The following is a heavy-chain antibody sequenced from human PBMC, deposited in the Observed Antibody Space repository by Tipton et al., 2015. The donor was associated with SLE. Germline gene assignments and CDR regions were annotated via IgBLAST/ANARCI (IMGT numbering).Heavy chain of an antibody. CDR2: ISPNSGGT. CDR3: ARVLPYDVLTGFGH. Sequence: QLVQSGAEVKKPGASVRVSCKASGYTFTGYFIHWVRQAPGQGLEWLGWISPNSGGTRYTQKFQGRVTMTRDTSIRTAYMEMRNLKSDDTAVYYCARVLPYDVLTGFGHWGQGTLVTVSS. D-gene: IGHD3-9*01. V-gene: IGHV1-2*02. J-gene: IGHJ4*02. CDR1: GYTFTGYF.